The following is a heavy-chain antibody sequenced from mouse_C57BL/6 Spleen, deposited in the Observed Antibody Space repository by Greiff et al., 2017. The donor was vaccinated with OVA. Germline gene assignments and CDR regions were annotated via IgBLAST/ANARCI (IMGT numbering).Heavy chain of an antibody. CDR1: GFNIKNTY. V-gene: IGHV14-3*01. Sequence: EVKLEESVAELVRPGASVKLSCTASGFNIKNTYMHWVKQRPEQGLEWIGRIGPANGNTKYAPRFQGKATITADTSSNTAYLQLSSLTSEDTAIYYCAISEGFAYWGQGTLVTVSA. CDR3: AISEGFAY. CDR2: IGPANGNT. J-gene: IGHJ3*01.